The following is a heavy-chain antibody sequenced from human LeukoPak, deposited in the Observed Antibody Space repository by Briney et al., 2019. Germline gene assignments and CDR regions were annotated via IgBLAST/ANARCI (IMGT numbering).Heavy chain of an antibody. Sequence: GGSLRLSCAASGFTVSSNYMTWVRQAPGKGLEWVSVIYSGGSTYYADSVKGRFTISRDNSKNTLYLQMNSLRADDTAVCYCARELRGSGTYYFDYWGQGTLVTVSS. CDR1: GFTVSSNY. J-gene: IGHJ4*02. CDR3: ARELRGSGTYYFDY. CDR2: IYSGGST. D-gene: IGHD3-10*01. V-gene: IGHV3-53*01.